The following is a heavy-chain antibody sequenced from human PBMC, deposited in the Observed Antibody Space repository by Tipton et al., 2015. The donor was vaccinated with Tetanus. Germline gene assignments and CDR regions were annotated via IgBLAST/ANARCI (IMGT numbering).Heavy chain of an antibody. D-gene: IGHD2-2*01. V-gene: IGHV4-34*12. CDR2: VIYDGTS. J-gene: IGHJ5*02. Sequence: TLSLTCTVSGVSVRSYYWSWIRQSPDKGLEWLGDVIYDGTSYYNPSLNSRVKISPDTAINQVSLTLTSVNAADTALYYCASGVPYSTTMGSDWFDPWGQGTLVTVSS. CDR1: GVSVRSYY. CDR3: ASGVPYSTTMGSDWFDP.